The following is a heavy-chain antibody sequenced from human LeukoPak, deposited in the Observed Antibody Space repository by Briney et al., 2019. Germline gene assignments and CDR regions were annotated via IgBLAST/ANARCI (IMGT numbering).Heavy chain of an antibody. CDR3: ARDTGSSWYYTEYYFDY. Sequence: GGSLRLSCAASGCTFSSYALNWVRQAPGKGLECVSAISSNGSSTYYANSVTGRFTISSDNSKNTPYLQMGSLRAEAMAVYYCARDTGSSWYYTEYYFDYWGQGTLVSVSS. J-gene: IGHJ4*01. CDR1: GCTFSSYA. D-gene: IGHD6-13*01. V-gene: IGHV3-64*01. CDR2: ISSNGSST.